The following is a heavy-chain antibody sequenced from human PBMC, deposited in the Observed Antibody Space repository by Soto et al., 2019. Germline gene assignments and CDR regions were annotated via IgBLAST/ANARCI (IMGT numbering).Heavy chain of an antibody. V-gene: IGHV4-34*01. D-gene: IGHD6-19*01. CDR2: INHSGST. CDR1: GGSFSGYY. CDR3: ARSIAVAGTFDY. Sequence: QVQLQQWGAGLLKPSETLSLTCAVYGGSFSGYYWSWIRQPPGKGLEWIGEINHSGSTNYNPSLKSRVTLSVDTSKNQSSLKLSSVTAADTAVYYCARSIAVAGTFDYWGQGTLVTVSS. J-gene: IGHJ4*02.